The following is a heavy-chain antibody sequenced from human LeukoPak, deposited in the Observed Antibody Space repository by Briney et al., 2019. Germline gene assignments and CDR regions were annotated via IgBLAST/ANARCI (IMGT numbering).Heavy chain of an antibody. CDR2: IYYSGST. CDR1: GGSISSYY. Sequence: SETLSLTCTVSGGSISSYYWSWIRQPSGRGLEWIGYIYYSGSTNYNPSLKSRVTISVDTSKNQFSLKLSSVTAADTAVYYCARSDYYGYYMDVWGKGTTVTISS. CDR3: ARSDYYGYYMDV. J-gene: IGHJ6*03. V-gene: IGHV4-59*01. D-gene: IGHD3-10*01.